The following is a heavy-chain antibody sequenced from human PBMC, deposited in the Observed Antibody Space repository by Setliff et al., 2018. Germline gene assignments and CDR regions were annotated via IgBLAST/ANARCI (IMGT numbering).Heavy chain of an antibody. Sequence: PSETLSLTCTVSGDSISSGSHYWGWIRQPPGKGLEWIGRIHYRGTTYSNVSLASRLTISVDTSKNQFSLKLTSVTAADTAVYYCARGRAGHSGHWGQGTLVTVSS. D-gene: IGHD6-19*01. J-gene: IGHJ4*02. CDR2: IHYRGTT. CDR3: ARGRAGHSGH. V-gene: IGHV4-39*01. CDR1: GDSISSGSHY.